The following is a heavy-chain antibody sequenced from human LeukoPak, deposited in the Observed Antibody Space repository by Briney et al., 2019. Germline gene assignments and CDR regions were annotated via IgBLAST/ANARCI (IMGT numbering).Heavy chain of an antibody. CDR3: AKGLAAGGPL. J-gene: IGHJ4*02. Sequence: GGSLRLSCAASGFTFSSYSMNWVRQAPGKGLEWVSSISSSSSYIYYADSVKGRFTISRDNSKNTVYPQISSLRAEDSATYYCAKGLAAGGPLWGQGTLVIVSS. CDR1: GFTFSSYS. CDR2: ISSSSSYI. D-gene: IGHD6-13*01. V-gene: IGHV3-21*04.